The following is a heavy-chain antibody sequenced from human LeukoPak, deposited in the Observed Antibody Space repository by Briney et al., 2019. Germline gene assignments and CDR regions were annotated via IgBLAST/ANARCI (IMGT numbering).Heavy chain of an antibody. D-gene: IGHD5-18*01. CDR1: GYSISSGYY. CDR3: ARGGGMGTAMGNDAFDI. J-gene: IGHJ3*02. CDR2: IYHSGST. Sequence: SETLSLTCTVSGYSISSGYYWGWIRPPPGKGLEWIGSIYHSGSTYYNPSLKSRVTISVDTSKNQFSLKLSSVTAADTAVYYCARGGGMGTAMGNDAFDIWGQGTMVTVSS. V-gene: IGHV4-38-2*02.